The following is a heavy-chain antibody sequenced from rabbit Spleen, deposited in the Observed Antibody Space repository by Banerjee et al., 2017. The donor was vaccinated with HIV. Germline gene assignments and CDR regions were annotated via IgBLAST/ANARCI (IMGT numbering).Heavy chain of an antibody. Sequence: VESGGGLVKPGASLTLTCKASGFSFSSGYYMYWVRQAPGKGLEWIGCIGTGSGSTWYASWAKGRFTISKTSSTTVTLQMTSLTAADTATYFCARDVDTIYFRFSLWGPGTLVTVS. V-gene: IGHV1S40*01. J-gene: IGHJ4*01. CDR2: IGTGSGST. CDR3: ARDVDTIYFRFSL. CDR1: GFSFSSGYY. D-gene: IGHD1-1*01.